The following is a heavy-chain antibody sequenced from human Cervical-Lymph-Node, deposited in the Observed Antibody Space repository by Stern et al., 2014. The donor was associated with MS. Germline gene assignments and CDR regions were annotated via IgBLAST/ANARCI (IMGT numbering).Heavy chain of an antibody. V-gene: IGHV1-8*01. J-gene: IGHJ3*02. CDR1: GYTFTSYD. Sequence: QVQLVQSGAEVKKPGASVKVSCKASGYTFTSYDINWVRQATGQGLEWMGWMNPNSGNTGYAQKFQGRVTMTRNTSISTAYMELSRLRSEDTAVYYCASSIAAAAPDAFDIWGQGTMVTVSS. CDR3: ASSIAAAAPDAFDI. D-gene: IGHD6-13*01. CDR2: MNPNSGNT.